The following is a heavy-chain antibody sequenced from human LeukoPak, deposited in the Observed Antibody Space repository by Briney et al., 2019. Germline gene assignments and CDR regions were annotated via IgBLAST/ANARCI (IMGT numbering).Heavy chain of an antibody. CDR1: GFTFSDYG. D-gene: IGHD3-10*01. J-gene: IGHJ4*02. V-gene: IGHV3-30*02. CDR2: ISSNKKTK. Sequence: GGSLRLSCAASGFTFSDYGLHWVRQAPGKGLEWLSFISSNKKTKNYADSVQGRFSISRDNSKNTLFLEMNSLGTEDTAVYFCARAPGYYYHPFDYWGQGTLVTVSS. CDR3: ARAPGYYYHPFDY.